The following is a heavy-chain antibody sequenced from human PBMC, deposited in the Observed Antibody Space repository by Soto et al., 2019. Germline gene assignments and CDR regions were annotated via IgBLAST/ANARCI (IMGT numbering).Heavy chain of an antibody. J-gene: IGHJ4*02. D-gene: IGHD2-21*02. CDR3: DRGGHLAVVTACFDY. CDR1: GYTFNTYY. Sequence: GASVKVSCKPSGYTFNTYYLHWLRQAPGQALEWMGVIHPSGGGTTYAQKFLGRVTVTRDTSTTTVFMELSSLRSDDTAVYYCDRGGHLAVVTACFDYWGKGPLVTVPQ. V-gene: IGHV1-46*03. CDR2: IHPSGGGT.